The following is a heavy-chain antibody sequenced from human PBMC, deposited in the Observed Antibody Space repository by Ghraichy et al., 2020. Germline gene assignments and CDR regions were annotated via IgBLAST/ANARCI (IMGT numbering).Heavy chain of an antibody. Sequence: SETLSLTCAVSGGSISSSNWWSWVRQPPGEGLEWIGEIYHSGSTNYNPSLKSRVTISVDKSKNQFSLKLSSVTAADTAVYYCASGEIYYDSSGLQYYYYYGMDVWGQGTTVTVSS. J-gene: IGHJ6*02. D-gene: IGHD3-22*01. CDR1: GGSISSSNW. V-gene: IGHV4-4*02. CDR2: IYHSGST. CDR3: ASGEIYYDSSGLQYYYYYGMDV.